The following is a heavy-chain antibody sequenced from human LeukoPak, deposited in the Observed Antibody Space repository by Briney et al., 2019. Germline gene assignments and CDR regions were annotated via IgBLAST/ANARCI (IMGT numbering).Heavy chain of an antibody. D-gene: IGHD3-22*01. CDR2: IDPGDSYT. Sequence: GESLQISCQGSGYSFTSYWISWVRQMLGKGLEWMGRIDPGDSYTNYSPSFQGHVTISADKSISTAYLQWSSLKASDTAMYYCARHGGSGSGYPFDYWGQGTLVTVSS. V-gene: IGHV5-10-1*01. CDR3: ARHGGSGSGYPFDY. CDR1: GYSFTSYW. J-gene: IGHJ4*02.